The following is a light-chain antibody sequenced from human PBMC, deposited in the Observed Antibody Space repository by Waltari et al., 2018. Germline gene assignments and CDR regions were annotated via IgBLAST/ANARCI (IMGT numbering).Light chain of an antibody. V-gene: IGLV4-69*01. J-gene: IGLJ3*02. Sequence: QLPENGPSYVMKVNREGSHIRGTEIPDRFSCSSSGAERYLTISSLQSEDEADYYCQTGGHGTWVFGGVTKLTVL. CDR3: QTGGHGTWV. CDR2: VNREGSH.